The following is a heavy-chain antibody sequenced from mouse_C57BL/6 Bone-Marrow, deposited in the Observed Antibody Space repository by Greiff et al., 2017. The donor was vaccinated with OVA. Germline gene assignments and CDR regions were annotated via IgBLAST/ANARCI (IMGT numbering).Heavy chain of an antibody. V-gene: IGHV5-17*01. CDR2: ISSGSSTN. Sequence: EVKLVESGGGLVKPGGSLKLSCAASGFTFSDYGMHWVRQAPEKGLEWVAYISSGSSTNYYADTVKGRFTISRDNAKNTLFLQMTSLRSEDTAMYYCARRDYSNFYWYFDVWGTGTTVTVSS. D-gene: IGHD2-5*01. CDR1: GFTFSDYG. CDR3: ARRDYSNFYWYFDV. J-gene: IGHJ1*03.